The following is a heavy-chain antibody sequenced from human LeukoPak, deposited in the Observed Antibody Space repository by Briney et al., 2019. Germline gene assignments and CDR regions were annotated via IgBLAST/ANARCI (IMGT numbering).Heavy chain of an antibody. J-gene: IGHJ3*02. V-gene: IGHV4-34*01. CDR3: ARGPYSYDSSGAFDI. CDR1: GGSFSGYY. CDR2: INHGEST. Sequence: SETLPLTCAVYGGSFSGYYWTWIRQPPGKGLEWIGEINHGESTNYNPSLKSRVTISVDTSKNQFSLKLSSVTAADTAVYFCARGPYSYDSSGAFDIWGQGTMVTVSS. D-gene: IGHD3-22*01.